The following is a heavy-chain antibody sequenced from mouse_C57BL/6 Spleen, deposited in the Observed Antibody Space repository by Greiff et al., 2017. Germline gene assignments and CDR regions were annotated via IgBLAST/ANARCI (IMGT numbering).Heavy chain of an antibody. CDR3: TTDDGRFAY. CDR1: GFNIKDDY. J-gene: IGHJ3*01. V-gene: IGHV14-4*01. CDR2: IDPENGDT. Sequence: EVQLQQSGAELVRPGASVKLSCTASGFNIKDDYMHWVKQRPEQGLEWIGWIDPENGDTEYASKFQGKATITADTSSNTAYLQLSSLTSEDTAVYYCTTDDGRFAYWGQGTLVTVSA.